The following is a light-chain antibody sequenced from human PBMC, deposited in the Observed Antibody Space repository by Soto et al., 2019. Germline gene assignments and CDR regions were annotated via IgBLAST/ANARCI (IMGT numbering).Light chain of an antibody. CDR2: GAS. J-gene: IGKJ5*01. V-gene: IGKV3D-15*02. CDR3: QQYDNSPIT. Sequence: ETVMTQSPATLSVSPGERATLSCRASQSVSRKLAWYQQKPGQAPRLLIYGASTRATGIPARFSGGGSGTDFTLTISRLEPEDFAVYYCQQYDNSPITFGQGTRLEIK. CDR1: QSVSRK.